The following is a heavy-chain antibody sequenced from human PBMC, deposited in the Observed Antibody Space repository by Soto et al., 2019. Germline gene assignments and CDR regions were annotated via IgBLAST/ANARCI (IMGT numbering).Heavy chain of an antibody. D-gene: IGHD6-13*01. Sequence: ASVKVFCKASGYTFTSYGIHWVRQAPGQRLEWMGWVNAANGDTKYSPKFQGRVTITRDTSASTAYMELSSLRSEDTAVYYCVRRHVSATGIDWFDPWGQGTLVTVSS. CDR2: VNAANGDT. V-gene: IGHV1-3*01. J-gene: IGHJ5*02. CDR3: VRRHVSATGIDWFDP. CDR1: GYTFTSYG.